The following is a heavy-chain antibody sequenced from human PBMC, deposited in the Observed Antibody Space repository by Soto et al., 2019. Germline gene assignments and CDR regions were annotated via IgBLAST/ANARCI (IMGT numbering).Heavy chain of an antibody. D-gene: IGHD6-13*01. CDR1: GFTVSSNY. J-gene: IGHJ4*02. CDR3: ASTYSSSWYRRNLFDY. CDR2: IYSGGST. Sequence: GGSLRLSCAASGFTVSSNYMSWVRQAPGKGLEWVSVIYSGGSTYYADSVKGRFTISRDNSKNTLYLQMNSLRAEDTAVYYCASTYSSSWYRRNLFDYWGQGTLVTVSS. V-gene: IGHV3-53*01.